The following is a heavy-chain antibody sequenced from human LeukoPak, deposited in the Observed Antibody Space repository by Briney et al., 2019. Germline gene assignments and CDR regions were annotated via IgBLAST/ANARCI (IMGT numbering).Heavy chain of an antibody. Sequence: GGSLRLSCAASGFTVSDNYMSWVRQAPGKGLEWVSVVYTGDNTYYAGSVKGRFTISRDNSKNTLYLQMNSLRAEDTAVYYCAKVPRYNWNYYYFDYWGQGTLVTVSS. J-gene: IGHJ4*02. V-gene: IGHV3-53*01. CDR3: AKVPRYNWNYYYFDY. D-gene: IGHD1-7*01. CDR2: VYTGDNT. CDR1: GFTVSDNY.